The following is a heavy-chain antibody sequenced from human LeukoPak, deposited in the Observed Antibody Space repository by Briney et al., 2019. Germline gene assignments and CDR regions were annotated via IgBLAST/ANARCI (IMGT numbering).Heavy chain of an antibody. CDR3: ACPLTYYYGSGSSPAYYYGMDV. D-gene: IGHD3-10*01. V-gene: IGHV1-18*01. CDR2: INGYNGYT. J-gene: IGHJ6*02. Sequence: GASVKISCKASGYTFTSYDISWIRQAPGQGLEWMGWINGYNGYTNYAQKLQGRVTMTTDTSTSTAYMELRSLRSDDTAVYYCACPLTYYYGSGSSPAYYYGMDVWGQGTTVTVSS. CDR1: GYTFTSYD.